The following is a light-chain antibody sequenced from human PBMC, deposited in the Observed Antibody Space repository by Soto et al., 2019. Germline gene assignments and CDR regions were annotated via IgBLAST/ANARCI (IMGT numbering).Light chain of an antibody. Sequence: EIVFTQSPVTLSLSPVERATLSCRASQSVSTSYVAWYQQKFGQAPRLLIYDAFSRATGIPDRFSASGSGTDFTLTISRLEPEDFAVYYCQQYKKFGQGTKVDIK. CDR3: QQYKK. CDR1: QSVSTSY. J-gene: IGKJ1*01. V-gene: IGKV3-20*01. CDR2: DAF.